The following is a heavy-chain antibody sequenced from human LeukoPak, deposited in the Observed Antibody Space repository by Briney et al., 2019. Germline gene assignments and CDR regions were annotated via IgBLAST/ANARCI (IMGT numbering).Heavy chain of an antibody. V-gene: IGHV4-59*01. D-gene: IGHD1-26*01. CDR2: SHYSGRT. CDR1: GGSISSSY. Sequence: SETLSLTCSVSGGSISSSYWIWIRQSPGKGLEWIGYSHYSGRTNYNPSLKSRVTLSVDTSKNQFSLTLISVTAADTAVYYCARHLGTGSVDAFDIWSPGTMVTVSS. CDR3: ARHLGTGSVDAFDI. J-gene: IGHJ3*02.